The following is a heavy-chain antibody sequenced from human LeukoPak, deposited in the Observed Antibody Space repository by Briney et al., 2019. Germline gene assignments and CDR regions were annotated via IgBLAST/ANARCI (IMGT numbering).Heavy chain of an antibody. J-gene: IGHJ4*02. CDR3: ARGDCSGGNCHFDY. V-gene: IGHV5-51*01. CDR1: GYSFTAYW. Sequence: GESLKISCKGSGYSFTAYWIGWVRQMPGKGLELMGIIAPGDSDTRYNPAFQGQVTISGDKSITTAYLQWCSLKASDTAMYYCARGDCSGGNCHFDYWGQGTLVTVSS. CDR2: IAPGDSDT. D-gene: IGHD2-15*01.